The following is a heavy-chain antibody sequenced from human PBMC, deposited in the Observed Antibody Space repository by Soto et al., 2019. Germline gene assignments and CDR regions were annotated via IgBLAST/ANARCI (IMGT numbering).Heavy chain of an antibody. Sequence: QVQLVQSGAEVKKPGASVKVSCKASGYTFTSYDINRGRQATGQGQEWMGWMNLNSGNTGYAQKFQGRVTMTRHTSLTPAYMGLSSLISDVTAVYFFARHMTTRGMDVCGQVTTVTVS. D-gene: IGHD1-1*01. CDR3: ARHMTTRGMDV. CDR1: GYTFTSYD. CDR2: MNLNSGNT. J-gene: IGHJ6*02. V-gene: IGHV1-8*01.